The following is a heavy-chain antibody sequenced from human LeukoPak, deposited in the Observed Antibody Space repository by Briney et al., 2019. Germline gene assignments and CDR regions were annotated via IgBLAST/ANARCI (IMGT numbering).Heavy chain of an antibody. V-gene: IGHV4-61*01. Sequence: SETLSLTCTVSGGSVSSGSYYWSWIRQPPGKGLEWIGYIYYSGSTNYNPSLKSRVTISVDTSKNQFSLKLSSVTAADTAVYYCARNIVGATIDYWGQGTLVTVSS. CDR2: IYYSGST. D-gene: IGHD1-26*01. CDR1: GGSVSSGSYY. CDR3: ARNIVGATIDY. J-gene: IGHJ4*02.